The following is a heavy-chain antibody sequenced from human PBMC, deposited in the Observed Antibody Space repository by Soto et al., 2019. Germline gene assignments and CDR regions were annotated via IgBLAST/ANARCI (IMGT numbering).Heavy chain of an antibody. CDR3: VRDSHGDY. J-gene: IGHJ4*02. V-gene: IGHV3-74*01. CDR1: GFTFSNYW. CDR2: IDHDGPT. Sequence: EVQLVESGGGLVQPGGSLRLSCAGSGFTFSNYWMHWVRQAPGKGLEWVSRIDHDGPTDYADSVRGRFTISRDNAENTLYLQMNSLTPEDTAVYDCVRDSHGDYWGQGTLVTVSS.